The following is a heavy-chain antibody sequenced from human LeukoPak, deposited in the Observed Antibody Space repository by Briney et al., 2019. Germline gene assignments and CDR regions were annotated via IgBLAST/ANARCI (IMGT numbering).Heavy chain of an antibody. Sequence: GGSLRLSCAASGFTFSTFWMHWVRQAPGEGLVWVSRINPDGSITDYADSVRGRFTISRDNAKNMLYLQMNSLRAEDTAVYYCARENWYLDFWGQGTLVTVSS. CDR1: GFTFSTFW. V-gene: IGHV3-74*01. CDR2: INPDGSIT. CDR3: ARENWYLDF. J-gene: IGHJ4*02. D-gene: IGHD1-1*01.